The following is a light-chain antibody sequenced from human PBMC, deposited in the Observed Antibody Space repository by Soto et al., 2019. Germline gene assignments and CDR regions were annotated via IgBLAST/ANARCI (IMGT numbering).Light chain of an antibody. CDR3: QQYGSSPLVT. J-gene: IGKJ5*01. CDR1: QSVSSSY. Sequence: EIVLTQSPGTLSLSPGERATLSCRASQSVSSSYLAWYQQKPGQAPRLLIYGASSRATGIPDRFSGSGSGTDFTLTTSSLVPEDFAVYYCQQYGSSPLVTFGQGTRLQIK. V-gene: IGKV3-20*01. CDR2: GAS.